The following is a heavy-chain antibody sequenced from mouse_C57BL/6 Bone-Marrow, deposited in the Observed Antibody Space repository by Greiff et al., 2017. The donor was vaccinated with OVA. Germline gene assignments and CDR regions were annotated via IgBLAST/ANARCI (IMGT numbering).Heavy chain of an antibody. CDR2: ISSGGSYT. CDR3: ARHGYYGEFAY. J-gene: IGHJ3*01. CDR1: GFTFSSYG. Sequence: EVKVVESGGDLVKPGGSLKLSCAASGFTFSSYGMSWVRQTPDKRLEWVATISSGGSYTYYPDSVKGRFTISRDNAKNTLYLQMSSLKSEDTAMYYCARHGYYGEFAYWGQGTLVTVSA. D-gene: IGHD2-3*01. V-gene: IGHV5-6*01.